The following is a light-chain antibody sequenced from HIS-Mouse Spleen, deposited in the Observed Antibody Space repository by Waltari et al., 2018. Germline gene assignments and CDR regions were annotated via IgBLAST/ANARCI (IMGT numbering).Light chain of an antibody. CDR1: QSLLHSDGKTY. CDR2: EGS. V-gene: IGKV2D-29*02. Sequence: DIVMTQTPLSLSVTPGQPASISCKSSQSLLHSDGKTYLYWYLQKPGQSPQLLIYEGSNRFTGGPDRFSGSGSGTDFTLKISRVEAEDVRVYYCMQSIQLPRTFGQGTKVEIK. J-gene: IGKJ1*01. CDR3: MQSIQLPRT.